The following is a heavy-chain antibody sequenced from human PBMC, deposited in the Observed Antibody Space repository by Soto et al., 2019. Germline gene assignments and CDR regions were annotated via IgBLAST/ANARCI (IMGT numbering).Heavy chain of an antibody. J-gene: IGHJ5*02. CDR2: TSAYNGNT. Sequence: VASVKVSCKASGYTFTSYGISWVRQAPGQGLEWMGWTSAYNGNTNYAQKLQGRVTMTTDTSTSTAYMELRSLRSDDTAGYYGARDKVGWFDPWGQGTLVTVSS. V-gene: IGHV1-18*01. CDR3: ARDKVGWFDP. CDR1: GYTFTSYG.